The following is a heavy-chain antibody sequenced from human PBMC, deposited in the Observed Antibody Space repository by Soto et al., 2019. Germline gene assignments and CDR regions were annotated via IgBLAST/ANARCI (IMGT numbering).Heavy chain of an antibody. D-gene: IGHD6-13*01. J-gene: IGHJ6*02. CDR1: GFTFSDSP. V-gene: IGHV3-73*02. CDR3: TSVKAGV. Sequence: EVQLVESGGGLVQPGGSLKLSCAASGFTFSDSPMYWVRQASGKGLEWVGRISTKPHNYATTYHGSVKGSFTISRDDSRNTAYLQMNSLKTEDTAVYYCTSVKAGVWGQGTTVIVSS. CDR2: ISTKPHNYAT.